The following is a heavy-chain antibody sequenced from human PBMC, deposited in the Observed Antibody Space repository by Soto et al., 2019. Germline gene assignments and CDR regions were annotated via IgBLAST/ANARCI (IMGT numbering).Heavy chain of an antibody. J-gene: IGHJ6*02. D-gene: IGHD1-7*01. CDR3: AKRGWNYPAYHYYYAMDV. V-gene: IGHV5-10-1*01. CDR2: IDPSDSYI. CDR1: GYSFPTFW. Sequence: GESLKISCKGSGYSFPTFWIGWVRQMPGKGLEWVGRIDPSDSYINYSPSFQGRVTTSADKSSSTAYLQWSSLEASDTGIYYCAKRGWNYPAYHYYYAMDVWGQGTTVTVSS.